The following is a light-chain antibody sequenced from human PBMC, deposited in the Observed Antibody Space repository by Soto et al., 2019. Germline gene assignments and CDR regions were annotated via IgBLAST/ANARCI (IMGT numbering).Light chain of an antibody. CDR1: XXNIGTYP. CDR2: RNH. Sequence: QSVLTQSPSASATPGQRVTISCSGXXXNIGTYPVHWYQQLPGTAPTLLIFRNHQRPSGVPDRFSGSKSGTSASLAISGPQSEDEADYYCAAWDDSLRAVVFGGGTKLTVL. CDR3: AAWDDSLRAVV. J-gene: IGLJ2*01. V-gene: IGLV1-44*01.